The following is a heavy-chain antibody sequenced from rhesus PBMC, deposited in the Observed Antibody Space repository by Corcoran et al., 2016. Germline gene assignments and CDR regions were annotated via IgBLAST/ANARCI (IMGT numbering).Heavy chain of an antibody. D-gene: IGHD6-31*01. Sequence: QVQLQESGPGLVKPSETLSLTCAVSGYSISSGYGWGWIRQPPGKGLEWSGQIYGGSCSTYYHPSLKSRVTVSQDTSKNQFSLKLSSVTAADTAVYYCASAGYSSGWAIDYWGQGVLVTVSS. J-gene: IGHJ4*01. CDR3: ASAGYSSGWAIDY. CDR2: IYGGSCST. CDR1: GYSISSGYG. V-gene: IGHV4-127*01.